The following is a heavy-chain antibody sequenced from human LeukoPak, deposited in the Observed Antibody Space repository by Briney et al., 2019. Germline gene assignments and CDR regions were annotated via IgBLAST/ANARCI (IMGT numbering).Heavy chain of an antibody. D-gene: IGHD6-13*01. J-gene: IGHJ4*02. V-gene: IGHV3-7*01. CDR1: GFTFSSYW. CDR2: IKQDGSKI. Sequence: GGSLRLSCAASGFTFSSYWMSWVRQAPGKGLEWVANIKQDGSKIYYVDSVTGRFTISRDNAKNSLYLQMNSLRADDTAVYYCARTMGYSSTWSENYFDYWGQGTLVTVSS. CDR3: ARTMGYSSTWSENYFDY.